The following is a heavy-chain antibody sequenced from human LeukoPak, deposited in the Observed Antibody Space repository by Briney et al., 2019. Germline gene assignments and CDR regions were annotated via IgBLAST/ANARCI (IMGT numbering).Heavy chain of an antibody. V-gene: IGHV4-31*11. CDR2: IYYSGRT. CDR1: GGSITGTGYY. CDR3: ARHYGP. D-gene: IGHD3-16*01. J-gene: IGHJ4*02. Sequence: SETLSLTCDVSGGSITGTGYYWAWIRQHPGKGLEWIGYIYYSGRTYYNPSLKSRVTISVDTSKNQFSLKLNSVTATDTAVYYCARHYGPWGQGTLVTVSS.